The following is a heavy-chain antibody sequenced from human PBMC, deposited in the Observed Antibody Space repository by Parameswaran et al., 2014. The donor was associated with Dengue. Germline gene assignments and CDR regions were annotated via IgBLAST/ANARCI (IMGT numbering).Heavy chain of an antibody. CDR3: ARHSYYYDSSAYYENWFDP. D-gene: IGHD3-22*01. J-gene: IGHJ5*02. CDR2: IAYSGST. V-gene: IGHV4-39*06. Sequence: PGKGLEWIGSIAYSGSTYYNPSLRSRVTLSVDTSENQFALKLTSVTAADTAVYYCARHSYYYDSSAYYENWFDPWGQGNPGHRLL.